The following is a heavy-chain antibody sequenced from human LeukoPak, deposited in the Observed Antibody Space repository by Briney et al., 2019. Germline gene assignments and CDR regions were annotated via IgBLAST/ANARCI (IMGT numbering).Heavy chain of an antibody. J-gene: IGHJ4*02. CDR1: GYTFTGYY. Sequence: ASVKVSCKASGYTFTGYYMHWVRQAPGQGLEWMGRINPNSGGTNSAQKFQGRVTMTRDTSISTAYMELSRLRSDDTAVYYCARVRSPIAVAGTRFDYWGQGTLVTVSS. CDR3: ARVRSPIAVAGTRFDY. V-gene: IGHV1-2*06. D-gene: IGHD6-19*01. CDR2: INPNSGGT.